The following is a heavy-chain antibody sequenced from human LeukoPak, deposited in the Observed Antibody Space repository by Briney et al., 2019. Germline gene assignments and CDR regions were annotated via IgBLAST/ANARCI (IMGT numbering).Heavy chain of an antibody. CDR2: IIPIFGTA. Sequence: SVKVSCKASGGTFSSYAISWVRQAPGQGLEWMGGIIPIFGTANYAQEFQGRVTITADESTSTAYMELSSLRSEDTAVYSCARGGLYVQDYWGQGTLVTVSS. CDR3: ARGGLYVQDY. CDR1: GGTFSSYA. J-gene: IGHJ4*02. V-gene: IGHV1-69*13. D-gene: IGHD6-19*01.